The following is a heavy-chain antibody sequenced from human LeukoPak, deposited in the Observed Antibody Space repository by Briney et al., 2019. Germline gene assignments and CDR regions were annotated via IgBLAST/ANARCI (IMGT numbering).Heavy chain of an antibody. CDR2: IIPIFGTA. CDR3: ARERNYYDSSSAYFQH. J-gene: IGHJ1*01. D-gene: IGHD3-22*01. Sequence: GASVKVSCKASGGTFSSYAISWVRQAPGQGLEWMGGIIPIFGTANYAQKFQGRVTITTDESTSTAYMELSSLRSEDTAVYYCARERNYYDSSSAYFQHWGLDTLVTVSS. V-gene: IGHV1-69*05. CDR1: GGTFSSYA.